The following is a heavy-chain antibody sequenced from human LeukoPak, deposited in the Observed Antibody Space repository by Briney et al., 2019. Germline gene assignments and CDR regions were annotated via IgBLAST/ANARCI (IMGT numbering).Heavy chain of an antibody. J-gene: IGHJ4*02. D-gene: IGHD3-3*01. CDR2: IYYSGST. CDR3: ARDVEYYFDY. V-gene: IGHV4-59*01. CDR1: GDSISGYY. Sequence: SSETLSLTCTVSGDSISGYYWSWVRQPPGKGLEWVGYIYYSGSTNYNPSLKSRVTISVDTSKNQFSLKLSSVTAADTAVYYCARDVEYYFDYWGQGTLVTVSS.